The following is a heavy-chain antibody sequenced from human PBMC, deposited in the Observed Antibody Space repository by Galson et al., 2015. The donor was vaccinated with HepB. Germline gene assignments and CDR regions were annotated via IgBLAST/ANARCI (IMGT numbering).Heavy chain of an antibody. CDR2: IYTSGST. D-gene: IGHD1-26*01. CDR1: GGSNSNYF. V-gene: IGHV4-4*07. Sequence: ETLSLTCTVSGGSNSNYFWSWIRQPAGKGLEWIGRIYTSGSTNYNPSLKSRVTLSVNTSKNQFSLRLTSVTAADTAVYYCARERGGRELDYWGQGTLVTVSS. J-gene: IGHJ4*02. CDR3: ARERGGRELDY.